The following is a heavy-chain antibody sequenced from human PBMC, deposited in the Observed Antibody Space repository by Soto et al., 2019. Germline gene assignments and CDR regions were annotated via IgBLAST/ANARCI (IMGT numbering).Heavy chain of an antibody. D-gene: IGHD6-13*01. CDR2: ISAYNGNT. CDR3: ASGRSGQPFYYYYGIDV. CDR1: GYTFTSYG. V-gene: IGHV1-18*01. J-gene: IGHJ6*02. Sequence: QVQLVQSGAEVKKPGASVKVSCKASGYTFTSYGISWVRQAPGQGLEWMGWISAYNGNTNYAQKLQGRVTMTTDTATSTAYMALRSLRSDDTAVYYCASGRSGQPFYYYYGIDVWGQGTTVTVSS.